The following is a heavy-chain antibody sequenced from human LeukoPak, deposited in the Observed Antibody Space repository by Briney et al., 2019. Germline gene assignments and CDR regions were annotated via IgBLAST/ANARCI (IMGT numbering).Heavy chain of an antibody. CDR2: VYYSGST. J-gene: IGHJ4*02. Sequence: PSETLSLTCTVSGGSISSYCWTWIRQPPGKELEYIGYVYYSGSTNYNPSLKSRVAISLDMSKNQFSLKLSSVTAADTAVYYCATLLPAAYFDFWGQGTLVTVSS. D-gene: IGHD2-2*01. V-gene: IGHV4-59*08. CDR3: ATLLPAAYFDF. CDR1: GGSISSYC.